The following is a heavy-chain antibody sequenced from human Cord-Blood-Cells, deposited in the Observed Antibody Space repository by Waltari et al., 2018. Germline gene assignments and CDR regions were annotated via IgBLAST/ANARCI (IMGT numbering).Heavy chain of an antibody. D-gene: IGHD2-2*01. V-gene: IGHV3-48*02. CDR3: ARDLYVPAASGY. J-gene: IGHJ4*02. Sequence: EVQLVESGGGLVQPGGSLRLSCAASGFTFSSYSMNWVRQAPGKGLEWVSYISSSSTIYYADSVKGRFTISRDNAKNSLYLQMNSLRDEDTAVYYCARDLYVPAASGYWGQGTLVTVSS. CDR1: GFTFSSYS. CDR2: ISSSSTI.